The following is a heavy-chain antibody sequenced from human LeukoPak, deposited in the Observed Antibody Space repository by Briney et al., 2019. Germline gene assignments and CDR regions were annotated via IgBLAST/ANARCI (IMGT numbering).Heavy chain of an antibody. J-gene: IGHJ5*02. V-gene: IGHV1-46*01. Sequence: ASVKVSCKASGYTFTGYYMHWVRQAPGQGLEWMGIINPSGGSTSYAQKFQGRVTMTRDMSTSTVYMELSSLRSEDTAVYYCARDPGIAAAGTSEGFDPWGQGTLVTVSS. CDR1: GYTFTGYY. D-gene: IGHD6-13*01. CDR3: ARDPGIAAAGTSEGFDP. CDR2: INPSGGST.